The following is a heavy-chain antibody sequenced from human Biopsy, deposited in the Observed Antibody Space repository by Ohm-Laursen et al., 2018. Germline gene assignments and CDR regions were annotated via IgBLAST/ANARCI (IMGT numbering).Heavy chain of an antibody. V-gene: IGHV3-30*18. J-gene: IGHJ6*02. Sequence: SLRLSCAASGFTFNNYGMQWVRQAPGTGLEWVAFLFYDGSNTYYADSVKGRFTISRDNSRDTLYLQMSSLRADDTAVYYCAKYRYNYTPIGGFSMDVWGQGTTVTVSS. CDR1: GFTFNNYG. CDR2: LFYDGSNT. D-gene: IGHD5-18*01. CDR3: AKYRYNYTPIGGFSMDV.